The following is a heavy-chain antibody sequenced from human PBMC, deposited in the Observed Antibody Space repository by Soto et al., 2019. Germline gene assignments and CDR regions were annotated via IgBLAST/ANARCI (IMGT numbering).Heavy chain of an antibody. V-gene: IGHV1-46*01. CDR2: INPSGGST. CDR1: GYTFTSYY. J-gene: IGHJ6*02. D-gene: IGHD6-19*01. CDR3: ARAYAGSGWYGYYYYYGMDV. Sequence: GASVKVSCKASGYTFTSYYMHWVRQAPGQGLEWMGIINPSGGSTSYAQKFQGRVTMTRDTSTSTVYMELSSLRSEDTAVYYCARAYAGSGWYGYYYYYGMDVWGQGTTVTVSS.